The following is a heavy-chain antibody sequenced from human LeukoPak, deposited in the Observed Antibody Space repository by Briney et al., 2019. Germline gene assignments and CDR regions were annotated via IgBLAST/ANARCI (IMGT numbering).Heavy chain of an antibody. CDR2: ISCCSSYI. CDR1: GFTLNSYS. V-gene: IGHV3-21*01. CDR3: ARKRAGDYYYYGMDV. D-gene: IGHD6-13*01. J-gene: IGHJ6*02. Sequence: GGPLRLSCAASGFTLNSYSMLWLRQATGKGLEWVSYISCCSSYIYYADSVKGRFTISRDNAKNSLYLQMNSLRAKDTAVYYCARKRAGDYYYYGMDVWGQGTTVTVSS.